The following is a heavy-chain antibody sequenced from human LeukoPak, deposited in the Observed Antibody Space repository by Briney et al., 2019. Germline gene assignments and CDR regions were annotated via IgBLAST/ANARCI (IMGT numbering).Heavy chain of an antibody. V-gene: IGHV3-21*01. CDR3: ARESSWYNDAFDI. CDR1: GFTFITYS. CDR2: ISSSSSYI. Sequence: GGSLRLSCAASGFTFITYSMNWVRQAPGKGLEWVSSISSSSSYIYYADSVKGRFTIPRDNAKNSLYLQMSTLRAEDTAVYYCARESSWYNDAFDIWGQGTMVTVSS. D-gene: IGHD6-13*01. J-gene: IGHJ3*02.